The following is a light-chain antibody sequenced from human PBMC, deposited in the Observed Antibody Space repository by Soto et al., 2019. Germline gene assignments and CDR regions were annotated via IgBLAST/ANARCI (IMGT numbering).Light chain of an antibody. CDR3: QQYDDSPGT. V-gene: IGKV3-20*01. CDR1: QSVSSSY. CDR2: GAS. J-gene: IGKJ1*01. Sequence: EIVLTQSPGTLSLSPGERATLSCRASQSVSSSYLAWYQQKPGQAPRLLIYGASSRATGIPDRFSGSGSGTDFTLTISRLEAEDFAVYDCQQYDDSPGTFGQGTKVEIK.